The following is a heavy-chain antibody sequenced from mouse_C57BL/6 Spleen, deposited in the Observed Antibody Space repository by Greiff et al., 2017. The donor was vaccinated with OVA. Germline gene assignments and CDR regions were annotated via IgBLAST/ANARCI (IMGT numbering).Heavy chain of an antibody. J-gene: IGHJ3*01. CDR2: INPSNGGT. CDR1: GYPFTRYW. CDR3: ARPGPYDSGFAY. D-gene: IGHD2-4*01. Sequence: QVQLQQSGTELVPPGASVKLSCKASGYPFTRYWLHWVKQRPGQGLEWIGNINPSNGGTHYNEKFTSKATLTVDKSSSTAYMQLSRLTSEDSAVYYCARPGPYDSGFAYWGQGTLVTVSA. V-gene: IGHV1-53*01.